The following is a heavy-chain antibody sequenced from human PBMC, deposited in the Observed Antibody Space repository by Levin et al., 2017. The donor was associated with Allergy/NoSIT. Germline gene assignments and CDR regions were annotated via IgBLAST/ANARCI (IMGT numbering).Heavy chain of an antibody. J-gene: IGHJ4*02. V-gene: IGHV4-34*01. CDR2: INHSGST. CDR1: GGSFSGYY. Sequence: SQTLSLTCAVYGGSFSGYYWSWIRQPPGKGLEWIGEINHSGSTNYNPSLKSRVTISVDTSKNQFSLELSPVTAADTAVYYCASLFGCSSTSCYRSGIVGATTPPGIDYWGQGTLVTVSS. CDR3: ASLFGCSSTSCYRSGIVGATTPPGIDY. D-gene: IGHD2-2*02.